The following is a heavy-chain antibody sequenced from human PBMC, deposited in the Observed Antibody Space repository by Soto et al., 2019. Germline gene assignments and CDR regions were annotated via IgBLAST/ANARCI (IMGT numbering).Heavy chain of an antibody. Sequence: PEGSLRLSCAASGFTFSRYAMSWVRQAPGKGLEWVSAISGSGGSTYYADSVTGRFTISRDNSKNMLYLQMNSFRAEDTAVYYCAKDRWSYGHPRGQGTLVTVSS. D-gene: IGHD5-18*01. CDR2: ISGSGGST. CDR1: GFTFSRYA. CDR3: AKDRWSYGHP. J-gene: IGHJ5*02. V-gene: IGHV3-23*01.